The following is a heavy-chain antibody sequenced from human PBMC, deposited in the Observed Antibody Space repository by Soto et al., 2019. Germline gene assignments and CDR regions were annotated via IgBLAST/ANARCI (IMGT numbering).Heavy chain of an antibody. V-gene: IGHV1-18*01. CDR1: GYTFTSYG. J-gene: IGHJ6*03. Sequence: ASVKVSCKASGYTFTSYGISWVRQAPGQGLERMGWISAYNGNTNYAQKLQGRVTMTTDTSTSTAYMELRSLRSDDTAVYYCARVREGVAATDYYYYYMDVWGKGTTVTVSS. CDR3: ARVREGVAATDYYYYYMDV. D-gene: IGHD2-15*01. CDR2: ISAYNGNT.